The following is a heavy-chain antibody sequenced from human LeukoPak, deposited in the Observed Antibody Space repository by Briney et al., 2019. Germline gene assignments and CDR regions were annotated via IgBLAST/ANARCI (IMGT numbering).Heavy chain of an antibody. D-gene: IGHD3-22*01. CDR1: GYTFTSYY. CDR3: ARGLAYGCSGYSYFFDF. V-gene: IGHV1-46*01. J-gene: IGHJ4*02. CDR2: INPSGGST. Sequence: ASVKVSCKASGYTFTSYYMHWVRQAPGQGLEWMGIINPSGGSTSYAQKFQGRVTMTRDTSTSTAYMELSSLRSEDTAVYYCARGLAYGCSGYSYFFDFWGQGTLVTVSS.